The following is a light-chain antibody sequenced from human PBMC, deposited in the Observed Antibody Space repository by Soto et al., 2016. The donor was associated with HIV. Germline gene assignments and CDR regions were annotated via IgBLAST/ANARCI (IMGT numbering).Light chain of an antibody. Sequence: DIQMTQSPSPLSASVGDIVTITCRASQDIGNDLGWYQQKPGQAPKRLIYGASSLESGVPSRFSGSRSATEFTLTISGLQPEDFATYYCLQLNNFPRTFGQGTKVEIQ. V-gene: IGKV1-17*01. CDR1: QDIGND. CDR3: LQLNNFPRT. J-gene: IGKJ1*01. CDR2: GAS.